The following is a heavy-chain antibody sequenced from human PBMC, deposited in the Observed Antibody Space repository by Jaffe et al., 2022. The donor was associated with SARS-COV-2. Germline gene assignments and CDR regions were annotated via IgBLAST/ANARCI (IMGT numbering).Heavy chain of an antibody. CDR3: ARVGLYCSSTSCAGAWDYYYYYMDV. V-gene: IGHV7-4-1*02. CDR1: GYTFTSYA. J-gene: IGHJ6*03. CDR2: INTNTGNP. Sequence: QVQLVQSGSELKKPGASVKVSCKASGYTFTSYAMNWVRQAPGQGLEWMGWINTNTGNPTYAQGFTGRFVFSLDTSVSTAYLQISSLKAEDTAVYYCARVGLYCSSTSCAGAWDYYYYYMDVWGKGTTVTVSS. D-gene: IGHD2-2*01.